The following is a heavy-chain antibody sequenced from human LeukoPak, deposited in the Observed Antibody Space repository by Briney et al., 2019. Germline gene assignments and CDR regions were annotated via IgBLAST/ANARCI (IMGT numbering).Heavy chain of an antibody. CDR1: GYTFTGYY. CDR3: ARTSRWTNYYDSSGYYDY. D-gene: IGHD3-22*01. J-gene: IGHJ4*02. Sequence: ASVKVSCKASGYTFTGYYMHWVRQAPGQGLEWMGWINPNSGGTNYAQKFQGRVTMTRDTSISTAYMELSRLRSDDTAVYYCARTSRWTNYYDSSGYYDYWDQGTLVTVSS. CDR2: INPNSGGT. V-gene: IGHV1-2*02.